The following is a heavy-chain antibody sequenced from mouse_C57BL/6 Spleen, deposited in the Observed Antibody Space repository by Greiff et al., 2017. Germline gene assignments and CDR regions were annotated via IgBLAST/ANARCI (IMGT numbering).Heavy chain of an antibody. CDR2: IWSGGST. V-gene: IGHV2-2*01. Sequence: VQLKQSGPGLVQPSQNLSITCTVSGFSLTSYGVHWVRQSPGKGLEWLGVIWSGGSTDYNAAFISRLSISKDNSKSQVFFKMNSLQADDTAIYYCARTTVVASNWYFDVWGTGTTVTVSS. CDR1: GFSLTSYG. J-gene: IGHJ1*03. D-gene: IGHD1-1*01. CDR3: ARTTVVASNWYFDV.